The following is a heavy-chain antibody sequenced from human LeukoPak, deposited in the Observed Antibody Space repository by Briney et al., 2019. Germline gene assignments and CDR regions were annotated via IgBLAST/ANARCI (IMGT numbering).Heavy chain of an antibody. Sequence: SETLSLTCDVSGYSISSCYYWGWIRQSPGEGLEWIATLFHSGSIYYNPSLKSRVTLSVDTSKNQFTLKLDSVTAADTAMYYCARMGVSYYYDSSTYFPTAFDVWGQGTMVSVSS. J-gene: IGHJ3*01. D-gene: IGHD3-22*01. CDR2: LFHSGSI. CDR1: GYSISSCYY. V-gene: IGHV4-38-2*01. CDR3: ARMGVSYYYDSSTYFPTAFDV.